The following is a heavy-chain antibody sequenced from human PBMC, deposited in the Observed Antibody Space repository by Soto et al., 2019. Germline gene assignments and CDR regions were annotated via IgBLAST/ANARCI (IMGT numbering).Heavy chain of an antibody. CDR2: IVPIFDTT. D-gene: IGHD1-1*01. J-gene: IGHJ4*02. CDR1: GDTFSSYT. CDR3: ARATLEMGTIEFDF. V-gene: IGHV1-69*13. Sequence: ASVKVSCKASGDTFSSYTISWVRQVPGQGLEWVGGIVPIFDTTNNAQKFQGRVTITADESTSTAYMELSSLRSEDTAVYYCARATLEMGTIEFDFWGQGTLVTVSS.